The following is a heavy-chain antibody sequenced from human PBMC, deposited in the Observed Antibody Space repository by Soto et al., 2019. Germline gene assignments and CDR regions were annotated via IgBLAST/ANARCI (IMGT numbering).Heavy chain of an antibody. CDR3: ARGDSTDCSNGVCSFFYNHDMDV. CDR2: INPKSGGT. CDR1: GYSFTDYH. D-gene: IGHD2-8*01. Sequence: ASVKVSCKASGYSFTDYHIHWVRQAPGQGLEWLGRINPKSGGTSTAQKFQGWVTMTTDTSISTASMELTRLTSDDTAIYYCARGDSTDCSNGVCSFFYNHDMDVWGQGTTVTV. J-gene: IGHJ6*02. V-gene: IGHV1-2*04.